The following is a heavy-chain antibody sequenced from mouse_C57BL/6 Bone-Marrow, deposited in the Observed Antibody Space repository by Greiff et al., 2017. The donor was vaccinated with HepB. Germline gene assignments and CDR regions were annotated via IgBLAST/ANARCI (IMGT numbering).Heavy chain of an antibody. V-gene: IGHV14-2*01. J-gene: IGHJ2*01. CDR2: IDPEDGET. Sequence: VQLKESGAELVKPGASVKLSCTASGFNIKDYYMHWVKQRTEQGLEWIGRIDPEDGETKYAPKFQGKATVTADTSSNTAYLQLSSLTSEDTAVYYCAREDYYGSSPSYYFDYWGQGTTLTVSS. D-gene: IGHD1-1*01. CDR1: GFNIKDYY. CDR3: AREDYYGSSPSYYFDY.